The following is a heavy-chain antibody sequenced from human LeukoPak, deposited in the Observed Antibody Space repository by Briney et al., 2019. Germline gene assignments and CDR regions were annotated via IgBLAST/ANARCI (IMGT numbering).Heavy chain of an antibody. CDR3: ARAEILTGYYPRYYFDY. CDR1: GGTFISYA. J-gene: IGHJ4*02. V-gene: IGHV1-69*05. CDR2: IIPIFGTA. Sequence: SVKVSCKASGGTFISYAISWVRQAPGQGLEWMGGIIPIFGTANYAQKFQGRVTITTDESTSTAYMGLSSLRSEDTAVYYCARAEILTGYYPRYYFDYWGQGTLVTVSS. D-gene: IGHD3-9*01.